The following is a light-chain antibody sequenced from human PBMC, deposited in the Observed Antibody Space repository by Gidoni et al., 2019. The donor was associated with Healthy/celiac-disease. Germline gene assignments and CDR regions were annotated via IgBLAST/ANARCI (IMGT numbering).Light chain of an antibody. V-gene: IGLV2-14*01. J-gene: IGLJ2*01. CDR1: SSDVCGSNY. Sequence: QSALTQPASVSGSPGQSITISCTGTSSDVCGSNYVSWSQQPPGKAPNLMIYDVSHRPSGVSTRFSGSKSGNTASLPISALQAEDAADYYCSSYTSSSALVFGGGPTLPVL. CDR2: DVS. CDR3: SSYTSSSALV.